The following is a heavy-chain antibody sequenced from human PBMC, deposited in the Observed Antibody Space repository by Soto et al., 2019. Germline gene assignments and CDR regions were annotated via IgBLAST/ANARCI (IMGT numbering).Heavy chain of an antibody. CDR2: SGTAGDT. D-gene: IGHD1-26*01. Sequence: EVQLVESGGGLVQPGGSLRLSCAASGFTFSSYDMHWFRQATGKGLEWVSASGTAGDTYYPGSVKGRFAISSENAKNSLYLQMNSLRAEDTAVYYCARDLGGYKDYWVQGTLVTVSS. CDR1: GFTFSSYD. J-gene: IGHJ4*02. CDR3: ARDLGGYKDY. V-gene: IGHV3-13*01.